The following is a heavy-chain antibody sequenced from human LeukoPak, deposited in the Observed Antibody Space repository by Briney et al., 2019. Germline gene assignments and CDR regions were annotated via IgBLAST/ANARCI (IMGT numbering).Heavy chain of an antibody. CDR3: ARLANYQEAYGDYDRSYWFDP. V-gene: IGHV1-46*01. Sequence: ASVKVSCKASVYTFTSYYMHWVRQAPGQGLEWMGIINPSGGSTSYAQKFQGRVTMTRDTSTSTVYMELSSLRSEDTAVYYCARLANYQEAYGDYDRSYWFDPWGQGTLVTVSS. CDR1: VYTFTSYY. D-gene: IGHD4-17*01. CDR2: INPSGGST. J-gene: IGHJ5*02.